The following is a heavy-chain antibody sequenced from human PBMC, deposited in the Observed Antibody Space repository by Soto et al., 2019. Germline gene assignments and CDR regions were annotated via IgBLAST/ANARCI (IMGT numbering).Heavy chain of an antibody. CDR1: GFTFSSYG. Sequence: QVQLVESGGGVVQPGRSLRLSCAASGFTFSSYGMHWVRQAPGKGLEWVAVISYDGSNKYYADSVKGRFTISRDNSKNTLYLQMNSLRAEDTAVYYCAKDISPRWLHGTAFDYWGQGTLVTVSS. CDR3: AKDISPRWLHGTAFDY. J-gene: IGHJ4*02. V-gene: IGHV3-30*18. D-gene: IGHD3-3*02. CDR2: ISYDGSNK.